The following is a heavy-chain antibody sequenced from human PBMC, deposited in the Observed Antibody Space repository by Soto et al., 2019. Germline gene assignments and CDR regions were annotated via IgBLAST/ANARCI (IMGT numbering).Heavy chain of an antibody. Sequence: QVQLLQSGSELKKPRASVKVSCKASGGTFSSYAISWVRQAPGQGLEWMGEIIPIFGTANYAQKFQGRVTITADESTSTAYMELSSLRSEDTAVYYCARDRGPSSGYYPYWFDPWGQGTLVTVSS. V-gene: IGHV1-69*01. CDR3: ARDRGPSSGYYPYWFDP. CDR1: GGTFSSYA. CDR2: IIPIFGTA. D-gene: IGHD3-22*01. J-gene: IGHJ5*02.